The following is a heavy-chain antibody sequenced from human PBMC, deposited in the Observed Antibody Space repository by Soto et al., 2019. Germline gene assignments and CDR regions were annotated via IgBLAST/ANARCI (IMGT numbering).Heavy chain of an antibody. Sequence: QVQLVQSGAEVKKPGSSVKVSCKASGGTFSSYTISWVRQAPGQGLEWMGRIIPILGIANYAQKFQGRVTITADKSTGTAYMELSSLRSEDTAVYYCARAAAADGTGYCGQGTLVTVSS. CDR3: ARAAAADGTGY. CDR1: GGTFSSYT. D-gene: IGHD6-13*01. J-gene: IGHJ4*02. CDR2: IIPILGIA. V-gene: IGHV1-69*02.